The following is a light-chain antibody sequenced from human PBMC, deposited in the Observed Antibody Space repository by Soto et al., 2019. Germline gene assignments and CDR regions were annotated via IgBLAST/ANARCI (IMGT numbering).Light chain of an antibody. V-gene: IGKV1-5*01. CDR1: QSISNW. CDR2: DAS. J-gene: IGKJ1*01. CDR3: QQYNTYSPWT. Sequence: DIQMTQSPSTLSASVGDRVTITCRASQSISNWLAWYQQKPGNAPKLLISDASNLVSGVPSRFSGSGSGTEFTLTISSLQPDDFANYYCQQYNTYSPWTLGQGTKVDIK.